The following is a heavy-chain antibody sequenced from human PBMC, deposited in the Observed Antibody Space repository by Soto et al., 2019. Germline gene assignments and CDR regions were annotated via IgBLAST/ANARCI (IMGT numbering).Heavy chain of an antibody. CDR3: ARDHIAAAGKPSPI. V-gene: IGHV3-21*01. Sequence: SLRLSCAASGFTFSSYSMNWVRQAPGKGLEWVSSISSSSYIYYADSVKSRFTISRDNAKNSLYLQMNSLRAEDTAVYYCARDHIAAAGKPSPIWGQGTLVTVSS. J-gene: IGHJ4*02. CDR1: GFTFSSYS. D-gene: IGHD6-13*01. CDR2: ISSSSYI.